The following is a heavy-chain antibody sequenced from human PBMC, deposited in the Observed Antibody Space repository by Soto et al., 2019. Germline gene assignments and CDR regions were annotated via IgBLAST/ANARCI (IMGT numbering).Heavy chain of an antibody. V-gene: IGHV3-74*01. J-gene: IGHJ4*02. CDR3: ARDGEGF. CDR2: INPDGSET. CDR1: GFTFSSNW. Sequence: PGGSLSLSCAASGFTFSSNWMHWVRRLPGRGLVWVSRINPDGSETTYVDSVKGRFTISRDNAKNTVSLQMNSLRVEDTAVYYSARDGEGFWGQGTLVTISS. D-gene: IGHD2-21*01.